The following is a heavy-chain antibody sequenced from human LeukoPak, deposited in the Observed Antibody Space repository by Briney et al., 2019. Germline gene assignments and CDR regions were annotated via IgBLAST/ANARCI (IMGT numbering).Heavy chain of an antibody. J-gene: IGHJ4*02. CDR1: GFTFSNAW. CDR2: IKSKTDGGTT. D-gene: IGHD3-10*01. V-gene: IGHV3-15*01. CDR3: TASRFGELYNDY. Sequence: GGSLRLSCAASGFTFSNAWMSWVRQAPGKGLEWVGRIKSKTDGGTTDYAAPVKGRFTISRDDSKNTLYLRMNSLKTEDTAVYYCTASRFGELYNDYWGQGTLVTVSS.